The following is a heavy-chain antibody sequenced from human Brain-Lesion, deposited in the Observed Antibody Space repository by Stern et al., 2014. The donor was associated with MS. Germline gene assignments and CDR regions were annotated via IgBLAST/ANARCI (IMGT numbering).Heavy chain of an antibody. V-gene: IGHV4-61*02. Sequence: VQLLESGPGLVKPSQTLSLTCNVSGGSISSGSAYWSWLRQPVGKGLQWIGRIHPSGSASYTPSLKSRVTISTDTSKNQFSLELTSATAADTAIYYCASGYRIFDYWGQGILVTVSS. J-gene: IGHJ4*02. CDR3: ASGYRIFDY. CDR2: IHPSGSA. D-gene: IGHD5-18*01. CDR1: GGSISSGSAY.